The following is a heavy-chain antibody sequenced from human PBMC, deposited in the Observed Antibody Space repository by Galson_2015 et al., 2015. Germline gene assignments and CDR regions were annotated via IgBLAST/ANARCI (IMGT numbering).Heavy chain of an antibody. CDR1: GYTFTSYD. J-gene: IGHJ4*02. CDR3: ARNVAATGDFDY. V-gene: IGHV1-8*01. D-gene: IGHD2-15*01. CDR2: MNPNSGNT. Sequence: SVKVSCKASGYTFTSYDINWVRQATGQGLEWMGWMNPNSGNTGYAQKFQGRVTMTRSTSIGTAYMELSSLKSEDTAVYYCARNVAATGDFDYWGQGTLVTVSS.